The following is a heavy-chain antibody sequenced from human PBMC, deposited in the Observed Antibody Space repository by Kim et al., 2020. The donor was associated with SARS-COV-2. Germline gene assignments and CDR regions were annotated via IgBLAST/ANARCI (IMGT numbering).Heavy chain of an antibody. CDR3: AKGRGFDWLLIPDY. CDR1: GFTFSSYA. Sequence: GGSLRLSCAASGFTFSSYAMSWVRQAPGKGLEWVSAISGSGGSTYYPDSVKGRFTISRDNSKNTLYLQMNSLRAEDTAVYYCAKGRGFDWLLIPDYWGQGTLVTVSS. J-gene: IGHJ4*02. CDR2: ISGSGGST. V-gene: IGHV3-23*01. D-gene: IGHD3-9*01.